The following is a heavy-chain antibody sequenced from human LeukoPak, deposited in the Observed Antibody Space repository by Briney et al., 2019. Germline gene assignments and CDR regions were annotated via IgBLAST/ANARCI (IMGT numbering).Heavy chain of an antibody. CDR1: GASISSGNYY. J-gene: IGHJ5*02. Sequence: PSQTLSLTCTVSGASISSGNYYWSWLRQPAGRGLEWIGRIQTAGRTIDNPSLKSRVTMSLDTSKNQCSRNRGSVTAADPAIYYCARDLTVPPYNWFAPWGQGALVTVSS. CDR3: ARDLTVPPYNWFAP. V-gene: IGHV4-61*02. CDR2: IQTAGRT. D-gene: IGHD4-17*01.